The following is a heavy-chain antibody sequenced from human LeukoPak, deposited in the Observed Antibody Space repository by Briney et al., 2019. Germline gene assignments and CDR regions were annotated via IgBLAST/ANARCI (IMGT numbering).Heavy chain of an antibody. D-gene: IGHD2-21*02. V-gene: IGHV1-2*02. CDR2: INPNSGGT. CDR1: GYTFTGYY. Sequence: GASVKVSCKSSGYTFTGYYLHWVRQAPGQGPEWMGWINPNSGGTNYAQKFQGRVTMTRDTSSSTAYMELSRLRSDDTAVYYCAGGFDEYCGGDCYLWYFYYWGQGTLVTVSS. J-gene: IGHJ4*02. CDR3: AGGFDEYCGGDCYLWYFYY.